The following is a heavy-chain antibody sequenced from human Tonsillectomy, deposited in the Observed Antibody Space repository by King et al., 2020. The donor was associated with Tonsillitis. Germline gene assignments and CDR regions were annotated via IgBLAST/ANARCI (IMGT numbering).Heavy chain of an antibody. V-gene: IGHV3-7*03. CDR3: VRVGTSPQSY. J-gene: IGHJ4*02. CDR1: GFTVSAYR. D-gene: IGHD2-2*01. Sequence: VQLVESGGGLVQPGGSLRLSCAASGFTVSAYRMTWVRQAPGTGLEWLANIKDDGSDKNYVDSVRGRFTISRDNAKNSLFLQMNSLRAEDTAVYYCVRVGTSPQSYWGQGTLVTVSS. CDR2: IKDDGSDK.